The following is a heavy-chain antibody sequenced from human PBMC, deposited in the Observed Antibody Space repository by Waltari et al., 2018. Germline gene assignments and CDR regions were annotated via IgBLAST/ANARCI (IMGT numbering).Heavy chain of an antibody. V-gene: IGHV4-59*02. Sequence: QVQLQESGPGLLQPSETLSLTCTVSGGSVSNYYWRWIRQPPGKGLELIGYLYYSGTTNYNPSLKSRVTISVDTSKNQFSLKLNSVTAADTAVYYCATPGSGWLAPIDYWGQGALVTVSS. J-gene: IGHJ4*02. D-gene: IGHD6-19*01. CDR2: LYYSGTT. CDR1: GGSVSNYY. CDR3: ATPGSGWLAPIDY.